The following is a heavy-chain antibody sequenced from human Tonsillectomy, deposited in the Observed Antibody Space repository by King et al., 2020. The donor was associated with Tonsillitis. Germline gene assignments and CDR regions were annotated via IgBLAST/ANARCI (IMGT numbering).Heavy chain of an antibody. J-gene: IGHJ4*02. CDR1: GFTFGDYA. CDR2: IRSKAYGGTT. D-gene: IGHD6-6*01. Sequence: VQLVEFGGDLVQPGRSLRLSCPASGFTFGDYAMSWVRQAPGKGLEWVGFIRSKAYGGTTEYAASVKGRFIISRDDSKSIAYLQLNSLKTEDTAVYYCTRLSYSSSGNYYFDYWGQGTLVTVSS. CDR3: TRLSYSSSGNYYFDY. V-gene: IGHV3-49*04.